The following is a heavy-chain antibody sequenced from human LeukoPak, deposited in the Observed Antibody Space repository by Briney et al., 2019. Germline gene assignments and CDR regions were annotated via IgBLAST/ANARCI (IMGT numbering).Heavy chain of an antibody. V-gene: IGHV3-23*01. J-gene: IGHJ4*02. Sequence: GGSLRLSCAASGFTFSSDSMTWVRQAPGKGLEWVSSISGSGVSTFYTDSFKGRFTISRDNSKNTLYLHLNSLSAEDTAVYYCAKDSFSSRWGQGTLVTVSS. CDR1: GFTFSSDS. CDR2: ISGSGVST. D-gene: IGHD2-2*01. CDR3: AKDSFSSR.